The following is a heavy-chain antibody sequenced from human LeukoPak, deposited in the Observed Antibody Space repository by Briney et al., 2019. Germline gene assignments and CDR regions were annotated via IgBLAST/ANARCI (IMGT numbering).Heavy chain of an antibody. Sequence: PGGSLRLSCAASGFTFSDYYMSWIRQAPGKGLEWVSYISSSGSTIYYADSVKGRFTTSRDNAKNSLYLQMNSLRAEDTAVYYCARDGCSGGSCYSNYYYGMDVWGQGTTVTVSS. CDR3: ARDGCSGGSCYSNYYYGMDV. J-gene: IGHJ6*02. CDR1: GFTFSDYY. D-gene: IGHD2-15*01. V-gene: IGHV3-11*01. CDR2: ISSSGSTI.